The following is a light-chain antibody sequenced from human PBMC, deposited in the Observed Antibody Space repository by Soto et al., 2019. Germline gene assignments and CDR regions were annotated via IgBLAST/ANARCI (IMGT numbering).Light chain of an antibody. Sequence: DIQMTQSPSTLSASVGARVTITCRASESISRWLAWYQQEPGKAPKLLIYDASDLENGVPSRFSGSGSGTEFTLTISSLQPEDFASYYCHQYNTWTFGQGTKVEIK. J-gene: IGKJ1*01. CDR1: ESISRW. CDR2: DAS. CDR3: HQYNTWT. V-gene: IGKV1-5*01.